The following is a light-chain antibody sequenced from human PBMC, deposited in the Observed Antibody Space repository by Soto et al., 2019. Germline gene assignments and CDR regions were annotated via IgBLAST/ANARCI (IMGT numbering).Light chain of an antibody. CDR1: QGNNSL. CDR2: AAS. J-gene: IGKJ5*01. V-gene: IGKV1-12*01. CDR3: QQASRFPRT. Sequence: DIKITPSPSSLSPSVLPIFTIQCRASQGNNSLLAWYQQKPGKAPKLLIYAASSLQSGVPSRFSCSGPGTDFTLTIRTLQPGEFATYFCQQASRFPRTFGQGTRLEIK.